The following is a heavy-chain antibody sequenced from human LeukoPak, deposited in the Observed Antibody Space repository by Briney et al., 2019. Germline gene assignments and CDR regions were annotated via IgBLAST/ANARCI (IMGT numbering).Heavy chain of an antibody. D-gene: IGHD5-12*01. Sequence: SETLSLTCTVSGGSISSYYWSWIRQPPGKGLEWIGYIYYRGSTNYNPSLKSRVTISVDTSKNQFSLKLSSVTAADTAVYYCAGFSGYDSYYFDYWGQGTLDTVSS. J-gene: IGHJ4*02. CDR1: GGSISSYY. CDR2: IYYRGST. CDR3: AGFSGYDSYYFDY. V-gene: IGHV4-59*08.